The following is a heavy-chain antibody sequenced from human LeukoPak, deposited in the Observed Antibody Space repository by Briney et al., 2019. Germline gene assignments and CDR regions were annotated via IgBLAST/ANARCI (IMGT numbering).Heavy chain of an antibody. D-gene: IGHD5-24*01. V-gene: IGHV3-23*01. Sequence: GSLKLSCAASGSTFSSYAMSWIRQAPGEGLEWVSTISGSGDSTYYADSVKGRFTISRDNSKNTLYLQMNSLRAEDTAVYYCARSGYNRFDYWGQGTLVTVSS. CDR3: ARSGYNRFDY. J-gene: IGHJ4*02. CDR2: ISGSGDST. CDR1: GSTFSSYA.